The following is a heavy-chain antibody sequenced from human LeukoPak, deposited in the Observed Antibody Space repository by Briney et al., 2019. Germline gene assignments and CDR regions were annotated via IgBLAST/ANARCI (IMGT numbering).Heavy chain of an antibody. CDR1: GFIFSAYS. Sequence: PGGSLRLSCAASGFIFSAYSMNWVRQAPGKGLEWVSYISSGSRYIYYADSVKGRFTISRDNAKDSLYLQMNSLRAEDTAVYYCAKCSGGNCYHSDDHWGQGTLVTVSP. J-gene: IGHJ5*02. V-gene: IGHV3-21*01. CDR2: ISSGSRYI. CDR3: AKCSGGNCYHSDDH. D-gene: IGHD2-15*01.